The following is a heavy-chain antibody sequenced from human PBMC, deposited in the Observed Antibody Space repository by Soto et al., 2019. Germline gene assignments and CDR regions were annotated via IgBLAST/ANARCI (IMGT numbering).Heavy chain of an antibody. D-gene: IGHD5-18*01. V-gene: IGHV4-31*03. CDR1: GGSISSGGYY. J-gene: IGHJ3*02. CDR2: IYYSGST. CDR3: ARGSDRSYGEKRNDAFDI. Sequence: QVQLQESGPGLVKPSQTLSLTCTVSGGSISSGGYYWSWIRQHPGKGLEWIGYIYYSGSTYYNPSLKSRVTISVDTSKNQFSLKLSSVAAADTAVYYCARGSDRSYGEKRNDAFDIWGQGTMVTVSS.